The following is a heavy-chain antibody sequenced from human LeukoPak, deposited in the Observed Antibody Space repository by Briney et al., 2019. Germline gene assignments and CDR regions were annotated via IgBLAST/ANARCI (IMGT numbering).Heavy chain of an antibody. CDR2: IYYSGST. CDR1: GGSISSYY. CDR3: ARRSIAAAGTQFDY. V-gene: IGHV4-59*01. J-gene: IGHJ4*02. Sequence: SETLSLTCTVSGGSISSYYWSWIRQPPGKGLEWIGYIYYSGSTNYNPSLKSRVTISVDTSKNQFSLKLSSVTAADTAVYYCARRSIAAAGTQFDYWGQGTLVTVPS. D-gene: IGHD6-13*01.